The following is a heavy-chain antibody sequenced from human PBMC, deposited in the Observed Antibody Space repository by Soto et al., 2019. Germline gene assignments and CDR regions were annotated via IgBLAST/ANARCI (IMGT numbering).Heavy chain of an antibody. CDR3: AREGPLWFGELPAYYYYGMDV. Sequence: QVQLVQSGAEVKKPGASVKVSCKASGYTFTSYAMHWVRQAPGQRLEWMGWINAGNGNTKYSQKFQGRVPITRDTSASTAYMEVSTLRSEDPPVYYCAREGPLWFGELPAYYYYGMDVWGQGTTVTVSS. J-gene: IGHJ6*02. D-gene: IGHD3-10*01. V-gene: IGHV1-3*01. CDR1: GYTFTSYA. CDR2: INAGNGNT.